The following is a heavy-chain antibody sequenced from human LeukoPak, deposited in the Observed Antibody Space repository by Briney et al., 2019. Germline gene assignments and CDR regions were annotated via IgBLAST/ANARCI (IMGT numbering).Heavy chain of an antibody. D-gene: IGHD3-22*01. J-gene: IGHJ4*02. CDR3: ARESNSGYYLSY. CDR2: IYSGGRT. V-gene: IGHV3-66*01. CDR1: GFTVSSNY. Sequence: GGSLRLSCAASGFTVSSNYMSWVRQAPGKGLEWVSVIYSGGRTYYADSVKGRFTISRENSKNTLYLQMNSLRVEETAVYYCARESNSGYYLSYWGQGTLVTVSS.